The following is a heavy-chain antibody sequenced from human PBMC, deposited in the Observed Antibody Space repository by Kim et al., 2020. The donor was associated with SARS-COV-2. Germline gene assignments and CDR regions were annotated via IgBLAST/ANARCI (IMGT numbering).Heavy chain of an antibody. CDR3: ARINANYYDY. J-gene: IGHJ4*02. Sequence: DTRYSPSFQGQGTISADKSISTAYLQWSSLKASDTAMYYCARINANYYDYWGQGTLVTVSS. CDR2: DT. V-gene: IGHV5-51*01.